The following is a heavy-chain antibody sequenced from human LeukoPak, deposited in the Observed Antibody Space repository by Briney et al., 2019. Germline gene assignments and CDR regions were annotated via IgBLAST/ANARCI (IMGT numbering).Heavy chain of an antibody. D-gene: IGHD6-19*01. Sequence: SETLSLTCAVYGGSFSGYYWSWIRQPPGKGLEWIGDINHSGSTSYNPSLESRVSISVETSKNQFSLSLSSVTAADTAVYYCAGHPNSGWTYYFDFWGQGTLVTVSS. CDR2: INHSGST. CDR1: GGSFSGYY. CDR3: AGHPNSGWTYYFDF. V-gene: IGHV4-34*01. J-gene: IGHJ4*02.